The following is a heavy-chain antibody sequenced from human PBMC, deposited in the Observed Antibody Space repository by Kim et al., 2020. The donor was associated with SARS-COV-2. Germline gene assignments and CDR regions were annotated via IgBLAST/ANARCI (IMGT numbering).Heavy chain of an antibody. CDR2: IIGSGTTT. D-gene: IGHD2-15*01. CDR1: GFTFSSYE. Sequence: GGSLRLSCAASGFTFSSYEMNWVRQAPGKGLEWVSYIIGSGTTTYYADSVRGRFTISRDNDKNSLYLQMNSLRAEDTAVYYCARGPNSSTFGYLGHGT. V-gene: IGHV3-48*03. J-gene: IGHJ4*01. CDR3: ARGPNSSTFGY.